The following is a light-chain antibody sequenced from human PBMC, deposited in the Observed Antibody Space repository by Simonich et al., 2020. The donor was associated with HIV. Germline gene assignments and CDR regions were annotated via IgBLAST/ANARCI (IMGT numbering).Light chain of an antibody. CDR3: QQYDNLPWT. Sequence: DIQMTQSPSSLSASVGDRVTITCQAIQVIYNYLHWYQQNPGKAPKLLIYGAFNLETAVPSRFSGNGSGTHFTFTINSLQPEDVATYYCQQYDNLPWTFGQGTKVEIK. V-gene: IGKV1-33*01. CDR1: QVIYNY. J-gene: IGKJ1*01. CDR2: GAF.